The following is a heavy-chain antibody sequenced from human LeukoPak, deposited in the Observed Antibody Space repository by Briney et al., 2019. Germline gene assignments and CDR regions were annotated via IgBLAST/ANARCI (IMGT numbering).Heavy chain of an antibody. CDR2: INRSGST. V-gene: IGHV4-34*01. CDR1: GASLSGYY. CDR3: ARRSVLYVAAAY. D-gene: IGHD5/OR15-5a*01. Sequence: PPETLSLTCAVYGASLSGYYWSWIRQPPGKGLEWIGEINRSGSTNYNPSLKSRVTILVDTSKNQFSLKLTSVTAADTAVYYCARRSVLYVAAAYWGQGTLVTVSS. J-gene: IGHJ4*02.